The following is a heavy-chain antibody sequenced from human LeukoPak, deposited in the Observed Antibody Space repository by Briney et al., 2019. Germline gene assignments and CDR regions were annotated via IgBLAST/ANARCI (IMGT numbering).Heavy chain of an antibody. CDR1: GLTFSNSG. J-gene: IGHJ4*02. CDR3: AKDQYSYGALDY. Sequence: GGSLRLSCATSGLTFSNSGMSWVRQAPGKGLEWVSSIGGSNTNTYYADSVKGRFTISRDNSKNTLYLQMNSLRAEDTAVYYCAKDQYSYGALDYWGQGTLVTVSS. V-gene: IGHV3-23*01. CDR2: IGGSNTNT. D-gene: IGHD5-18*01.